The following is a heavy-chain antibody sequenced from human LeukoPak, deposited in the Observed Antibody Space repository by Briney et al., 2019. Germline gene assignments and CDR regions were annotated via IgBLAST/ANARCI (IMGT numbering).Heavy chain of an antibody. Sequence: SETLSLTCTVSGGSISSGGYYWSWLRQHPGKGLEWIGYIYYSGSTYYNPSLKSRVTISVDTSKNQFSLKLSSVTAADTAVYYCARAGGFFSPFGYWGQGTLVTVSS. J-gene: IGHJ4*02. D-gene: IGHD3-3*01. CDR2: IYYSGST. V-gene: IGHV4-31*03. CDR1: GGSISSGGYY. CDR3: ARAGGFFSPFGY.